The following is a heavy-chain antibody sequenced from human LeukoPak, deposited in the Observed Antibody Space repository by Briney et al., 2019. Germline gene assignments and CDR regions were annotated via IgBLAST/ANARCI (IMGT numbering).Heavy chain of an antibody. D-gene: IGHD4-17*01. CDR2: IWYNGSNK. CDR3: ARDRASAVTTFFLY. J-gene: IGHJ4*02. V-gene: IGHV3-33*01. CDR1: GLTFSSYG. Sequence: GGSQRLSWAASGLTFSSYGMHWVRQAPGEGLEWVAVIWYNGSNKYYTDSVKGRFTISRDNSKNTLYPQMNSLRAEETALYYCARDRASAVTTFFLYWGQGTLVTVSS.